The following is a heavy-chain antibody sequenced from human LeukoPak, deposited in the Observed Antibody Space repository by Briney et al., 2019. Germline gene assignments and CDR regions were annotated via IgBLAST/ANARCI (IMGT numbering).Heavy chain of an antibody. CDR2: IIDTGHSA. CDR3: AKDRGHPCSNYFIDY. CDR1: GFTFSSYA. V-gene: IGHV3-23*01. J-gene: IGHJ4*02. D-gene: IGHD4-11*01. Sequence: GGSLRLSCAASGFTFSSYAMTWVRQAPGKGLEWVSTIIDTGHSAYYADSVKGRFTISRDSSKNTLYLQMNSLRAEDTAVYYCAKDRGHPCSNYFIDYWGQGTLVTVSS.